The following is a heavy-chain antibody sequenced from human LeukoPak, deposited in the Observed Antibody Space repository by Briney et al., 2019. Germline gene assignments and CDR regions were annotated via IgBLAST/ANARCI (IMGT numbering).Heavy chain of an antibody. D-gene: IGHD6-13*01. CDR1: GGSISSYY. J-gene: IGHJ3*02. CDR2: ISTSGST. Sequence: SETLSLTCTVSGGSISSYYWSWIRQPAGKGLESIGHISTSGSTNYNPSLKSRVTMSVDTSKNQFSLKLSSVTAADTAVYYCARDSSSWYHIYAFDIWGQGTMVTVSS. V-gene: IGHV4-4*07. CDR3: ARDSSSWYHIYAFDI.